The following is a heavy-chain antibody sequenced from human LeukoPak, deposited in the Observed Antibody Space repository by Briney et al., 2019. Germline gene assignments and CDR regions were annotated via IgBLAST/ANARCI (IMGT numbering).Heavy chain of an antibody. D-gene: IGHD3-10*01. CDR3: ARSPRQWFGEFSRPRRSYYFDY. CDR1: GGSFSGYY. CDR2: INHSGST. V-gene: IGHV4-34*01. Sequence: PSETLSLTCAVYGGSFSGYYWSWIRQPPGKGLEWIGEINHSGSTNYNPSLKSRVTISVDTSKNQFSLKLSSVTAADTAVYYCARSPRQWFGEFSRPRRSYYFDYWGQGTLVTVSS. J-gene: IGHJ4*02.